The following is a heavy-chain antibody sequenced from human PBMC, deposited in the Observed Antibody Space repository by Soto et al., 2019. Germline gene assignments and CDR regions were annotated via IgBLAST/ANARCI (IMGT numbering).Heavy chain of an antibody. Sequence: CTVVWGTISSGGYSWSLKRQTPGKGLEWIGYIYHSGSTYYNPSLKSRVTISVDTSKNQVVLTMPNVDPVDTVTYYCARIHGPSGNYDLDYWGQGTLVTVSS. CDR1: WGTISSGGYS. J-gene: IGHJ4*02. V-gene: IGHV4-30-2*02. CDR2: IYHSGST. D-gene: IGHD5-12*01. CDR3: ARIHGPSGNYDLDY.